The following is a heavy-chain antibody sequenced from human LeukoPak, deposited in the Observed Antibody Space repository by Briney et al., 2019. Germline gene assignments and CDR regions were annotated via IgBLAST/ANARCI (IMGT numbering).Heavy chain of an antibody. CDR2: IYYSGST. V-gene: IGHV4-59*01. J-gene: IGHJ4*02. Sequence: SETLSLTCTVSGGSISSYYWSWIRQPPGKGLEWIGYIYYSGSTNYTPSLKSRVTISVDTSKNQFSLKLNSVTAADTAVYYCARGSYWQLDYWGQGTLVTVSS. CDR1: GGSISSYY. D-gene: IGHD3-10*01. CDR3: ARGSYWQLDY.